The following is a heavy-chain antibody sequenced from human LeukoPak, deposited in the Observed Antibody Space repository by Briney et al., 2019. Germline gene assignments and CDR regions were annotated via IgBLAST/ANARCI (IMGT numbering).Heavy chain of an antibody. D-gene: IGHD4-17*01. J-gene: IGHJ3*02. CDR2: INPSGGST. CDR1: GYTFTSYY. Sequence: ASVKVSCKASGYTFTSYYMHWVRQAPGQGLEWMGIINPSGGSTSYAQKFQGRVTMTRDTSTSTVYMELSSLRSEDTAVYYCARPGNGYGDSEETFDIWGQGTMVTVSS. CDR3: ARPGNGYGDSEETFDI. V-gene: IGHV1-46*03.